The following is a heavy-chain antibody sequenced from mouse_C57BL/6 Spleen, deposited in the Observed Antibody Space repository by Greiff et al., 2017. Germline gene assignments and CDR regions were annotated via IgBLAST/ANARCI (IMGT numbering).Heavy chain of an antibody. CDR1: GFTFSDYG. D-gene: IGHD4-1*01. J-gene: IGHJ3*01. CDR2: ISSGSSTI. CDR3: ARDDWEGDWFAY. V-gene: IGHV5-17*01. Sequence: EVKLMESGGGLVKPGGSLKLSCAASGFTFSDYGMHWVRQAPEKGLEWVAYISSGSSTIYYADTVKGRFTISRDNAKNTLFLQMTSLRSEDTAMYYCARDDWEGDWFAYWGQGTLVTVSA.